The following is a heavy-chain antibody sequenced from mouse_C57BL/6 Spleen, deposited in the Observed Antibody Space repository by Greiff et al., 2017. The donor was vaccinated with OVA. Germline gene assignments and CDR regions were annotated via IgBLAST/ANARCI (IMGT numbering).Heavy chain of an antibody. CDR3: TRADYSSSWFAY. CDR1: GYTFTDYE. D-gene: IGHD1-1*02. CDR2: IDPETGGT. J-gene: IGHJ3*01. Sequence: QVQLQQSGAELVRPGASVTLSCKASGYTFTDYEMHWVKQTPVHGLEWIGAIDPETGGTAYNQKFKGKAILTADKSSSTAYMELRSLTSEDSAVYYCTRADYSSSWFAYWGQGTLVTVSA. V-gene: IGHV1-15*01.